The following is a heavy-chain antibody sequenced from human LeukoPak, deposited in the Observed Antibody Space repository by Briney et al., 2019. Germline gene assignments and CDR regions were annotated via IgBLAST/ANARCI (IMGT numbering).Heavy chain of an antibody. Sequence: GGSLRLSCAASGFTFSSYWMNWARQAPGKGLEWVASINHNGNVNYYVDSVKGRFTISRDNTKNSLYLQMNGLRAEDTAVYYCARTRGSGYLTFDYWGQGILVTVSS. CDR3: ARTRGSGYLTFDY. CDR2: INHNGNVN. J-gene: IGHJ4*02. D-gene: IGHD3-22*01. CDR1: GFTFSSYW. V-gene: IGHV3-7*01.